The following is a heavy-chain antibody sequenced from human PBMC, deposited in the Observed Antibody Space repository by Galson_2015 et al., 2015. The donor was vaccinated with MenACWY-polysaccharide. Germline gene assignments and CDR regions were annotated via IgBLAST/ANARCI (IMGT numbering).Heavy chain of an antibody. V-gene: IGHV3-23*01. CDR3: AKHYYYGSGSNSPLQFDY. Sequence: SLRLSCAASGITFSGYAMTWVRQAPGKGLEWVSAISGSGVSTYYADSVKGRFTISRDNSKNTLYLQMNSLRAEDTAVYYCAKHYYYGSGSNSPLQFDYWGQGTLVTVSS. D-gene: IGHD3-10*01. J-gene: IGHJ4*02. CDR2: ISGSGVST. CDR1: GITFSGYA.